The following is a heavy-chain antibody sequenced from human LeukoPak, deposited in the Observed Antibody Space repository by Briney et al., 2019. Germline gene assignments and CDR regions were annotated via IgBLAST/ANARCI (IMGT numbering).Heavy chain of an antibody. CDR1: GFSLSNNGMC. D-gene: IGHD2-2*01. V-gene: IGHV2-70*11. J-gene: IGHJ4*02. Sequence: ESGPTLVYPTQTLTLTCTFSGFSLSNNGMCVTWIRQPPGKALEWLERLEWDDDKYYSASLKTRLTISKDTSKNQVVLTMTNMDPVDTATYYCARIRGTYCGTTTCSFEDFWGQGTLVTVSS. CDR2: LEWDDDK. CDR3: ARIRGTYCGTTTCSFEDF.